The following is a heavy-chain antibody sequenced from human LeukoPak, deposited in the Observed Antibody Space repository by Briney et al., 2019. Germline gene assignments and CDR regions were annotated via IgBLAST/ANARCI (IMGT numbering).Heavy chain of an antibody. CDR2: INNDGSSA. D-gene: IGHD6-19*01. V-gene: IGHV3-74*01. J-gene: IGHJ4*02. CDR3: ARPVDDTYAPLDY. Sequence: GGSLRLSCAASGITFSSYGMSWVRQTPGKGLIYIPRINNDGSSANYADSVRGRFTISRDNAENTLYLQMNSLRAEDTAVYYCARPVDDTYAPLDYWGQGTLVTVSS. CDR1: GITFSSYG.